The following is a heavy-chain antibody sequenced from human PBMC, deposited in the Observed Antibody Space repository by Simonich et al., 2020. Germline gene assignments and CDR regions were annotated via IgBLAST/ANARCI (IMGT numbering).Heavy chain of an antibody. CDR2: VEPKEGEK. Sequence: EVQLVQSGAEGKKPGATVKISCKDSGYTFTAYYMHGVKQAPGKGLERMGRVEPKEGEKIYAEKFQGRVTITADTSTDTAYMELSSLRSEDTAVYYCATGFEYSSSSWAFDIWGQGTMVTVSS. J-gene: IGHJ3*02. D-gene: IGHD6-6*01. CDR1: GYTFTAYY. V-gene: IGHV1-69-2*01. CDR3: ATGFEYSSSSWAFDI.